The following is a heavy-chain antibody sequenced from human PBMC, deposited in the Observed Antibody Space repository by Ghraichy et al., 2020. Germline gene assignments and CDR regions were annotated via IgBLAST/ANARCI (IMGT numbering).Heavy chain of an antibody. J-gene: IGHJ4*02. CDR2: ISGSGGST. CDR3: AKALPDTDFHCSSTSCYHGFDY. D-gene: IGHD2-2*01. V-gene: IGHV3-23*01. Sequence: GGSLRLSCAASGFTFSSYAMSWVRQAPGKGLEWVSAISGSGGSTYYADSVKGRFTISRDNSKNTLYLQMNSLRAEDTAVYYCAKALPDTDFHCSSTSCYHGFDYWGQGTLVTVSS. CDR1: GFTFSSYA.